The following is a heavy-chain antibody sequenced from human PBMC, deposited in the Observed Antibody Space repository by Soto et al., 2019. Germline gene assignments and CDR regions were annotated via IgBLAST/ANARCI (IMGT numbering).Heavy chain of an antibody. V-gene: IGHV1-3*05. J-gene: IGHJ4*02. D-gene: IGHD2-21*02. CDR2: INAGNGNT. Sequence: QVQLVQSGAEEKKPGASVKVSCKASGYTFTSYARLWVRQAPGQRLEWMGWINAGNGNTKYSQKFQGRVTITRDTSASTAYMELSSLRSEDTAVYYCARAWVVVTAPDYWGQGTLVTVSS. CDR1: GYTFTSYA. CDR3: ARAWVVVTAPDY.